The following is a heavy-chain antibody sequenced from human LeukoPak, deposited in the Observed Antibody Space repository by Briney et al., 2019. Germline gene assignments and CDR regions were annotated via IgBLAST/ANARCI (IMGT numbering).Heavy chain of an antibody. CDR3: ARAGRLMIQFSPFDY. V-gene: IGHV3-48*03. Sequence: GGSLRLSCAASGFTFSSYEMNWVRQAPGKGLEWVSYISSSGSTIYYADFVKGRFTISRDNAKNSLYLQMNSLRAEDTAVYYCARAGRLMIQFSPFDYWGQGTLVTVSS. J-gene: IGHJ4*02. CDR2: ISSSGSTI. CDR1: GFTFSSYE. D-gene: IGHD5-24*01.